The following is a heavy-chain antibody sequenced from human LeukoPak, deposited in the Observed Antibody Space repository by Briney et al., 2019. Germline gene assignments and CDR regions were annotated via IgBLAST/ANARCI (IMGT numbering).Heavy chain of an antibody. V-gene: IGHV4-39*01. Sequence: PSQTLSLACTVSGVSIRSRSYSWGWLRQPPGRGLEWIGSIYYSGNTYYNPPLKSRVNISVDTSKNQFSLKMYSVTAADTAVYYCARGEFICTINTCYASALDSWGQGTLVTVSS. J-gene: IGHJ4*02. D-gene: IGHD2-2*01. CDR3: ARGEFICTINTCYASALDS. CDR1: GVSIRSRSYS. CDR2: IYYSGNT.